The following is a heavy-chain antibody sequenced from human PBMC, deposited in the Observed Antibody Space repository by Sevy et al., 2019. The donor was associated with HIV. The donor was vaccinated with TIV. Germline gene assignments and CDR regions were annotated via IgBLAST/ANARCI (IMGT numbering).Heavy chain of an antibody. CDR1: GFTFNTHA. CDR3: AKALNPALESMIEVIFRSLKGFDV. D-gene: IGHD3-22*01. Sequence: GGSLRLSCAASGFTFNTHAMNWVCQAPGQGLEWASVISGIGSSRYYDNSLKGRFTISRENSKNTLYLQMNSLRADDTAVYYCAKALNPALESMIEVIFRSLKGFDVWGQGTMVTVSS. J-gene: IGHJ3*01. V-gene: IGHV3-23*01. CDR2: ISGIGSSR.